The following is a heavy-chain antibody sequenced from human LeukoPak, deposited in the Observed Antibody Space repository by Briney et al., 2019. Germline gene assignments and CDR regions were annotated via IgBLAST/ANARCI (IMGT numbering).Heavy chain of an antibody. CDR3: ARVPARRSSGWWGLDPKTNYDAFDI. CDR2: ISSSGSTI. Sequence: GGSLRLSCAASGFTFSSYEMNWVRQAPGKGLEWVSYISSSGSTIYYADSVKGRFTISRDNSKNTLYLQMNSLRAEDTAVYYCARVPARRSSGWWGLDPKTNYDAFDIWGQGTMVTVSS. D-gene: IGHD6-19*01. V-gene: IGHV3-48*03. J-gene: IGHJ3*02. CDR1: GFTFSSYE.